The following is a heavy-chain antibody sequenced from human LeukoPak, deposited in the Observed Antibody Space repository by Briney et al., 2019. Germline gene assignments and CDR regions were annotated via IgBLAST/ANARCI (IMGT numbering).Heavy chain of an antibody. CDR3: AREGWELPYDAFGI. D-gene: IGHD1-26*01. Sequence: GGSLRLSCAASGFTFSSYAMHWVRQAPGKGLEWVAVISYDGSNKYYADSVKGRFTISRDNSKNTLYLQMNSLRAEDTAVYYCAREGWELPYDAFGIWGQGTMVTVSS. CDR2: ISYDGSNK. J-gene: IGHJ3*02. V-gene: IGHV3-30-3*01. CDR1: GFTFSSYA.